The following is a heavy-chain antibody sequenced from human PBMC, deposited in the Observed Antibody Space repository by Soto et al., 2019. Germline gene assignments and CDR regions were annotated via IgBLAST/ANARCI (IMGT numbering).Heavy chain of an antibody. CDR3: ARDLSYYYGSGSSYNWLDP. V-gene: IGHV4-31*03. CDR1: GGSISSGGYY. Sequence: SETLSLTCTVSGGSISSGGYYWSWIRQHPGKGLEWIGYIYYSGSTYYNPSLKSRVTISVDTSKNQFSLKLSSVTAADTAVYYCARDLSYYYGSGSSYNWLDPRGQGTLVTVSS. CDR2: IYYSGST. J-gene: IGHJ5*02. D-gene: IGHD3-10*01.